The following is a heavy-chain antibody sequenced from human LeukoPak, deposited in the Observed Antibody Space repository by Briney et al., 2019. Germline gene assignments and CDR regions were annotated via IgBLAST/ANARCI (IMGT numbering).Heavy chain of an antibody. J-gene: IGHJ3*02. CDR2: INSDGSST. D-gene: IGHD2-8*01. CDR3: ARDTNDCTNGVCLGDAFDI. CDR1: GFTFSSYW. V-gene: IGHV3-74*01. Sequence: PGGSLRLSCAASGFTFSSYWMHWVRQAPGKGLVWVSRINSDGSSTSYADSVKGRFTISRDNAKNTLYLQMNSLRAEDTAVYYCARDTNDCTNGVCLGDAFDIWGQGTMVTVSS.